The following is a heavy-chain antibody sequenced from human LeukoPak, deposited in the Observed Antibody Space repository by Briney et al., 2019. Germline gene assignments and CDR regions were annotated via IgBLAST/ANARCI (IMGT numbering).Heavy chain of an antibody. CDR1: GYTFTSYD. J-gene: IGHJ6*02. CDR3: ARGPVEAVFGVSTED. CDR2: MNPSSGNT. D-gene: IGHD3-10*02. V-gene: IGHV1-8*01. Sequence: ASVKVSCTASGYTFTSYDINWVRQATGQGLEWMGWMNPSSGNTGYAQKLQGRVSMTRDTSISTAYMELSSLRSEDTAVYYCARGPVEAVFGVSTEDWGQGTTVTVSS.